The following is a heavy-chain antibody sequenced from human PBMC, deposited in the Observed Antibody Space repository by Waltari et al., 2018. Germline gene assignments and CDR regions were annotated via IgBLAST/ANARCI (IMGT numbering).Heavy chain of an antibody. J-gene: IGHJ4*02. V-gene: IGHV1-69*05. CDR2: IIPIFGTA. Sequence: QVQLVQSGAEVKKPGASVKVSCKASGYTFTSYGISWVRQAPGQGLEWMGGIIPIFGTANYAQKFQGRVTITTDESTSTAYMELSSLRSEDTAVYYCATSLWAGYDILHCLHYWGQGTLVTVSS. CDR1: GYTFTSYG. D-gene: IGHD3-9*01. CDR3: ATSLWAGYDILHCLHY.